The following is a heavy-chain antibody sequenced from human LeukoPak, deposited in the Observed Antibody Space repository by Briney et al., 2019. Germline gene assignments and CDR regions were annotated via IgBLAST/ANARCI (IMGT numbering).Heavy chain of an antibody. D-gene: IGHD1-26*01. Sequence: GGSLRLSCAASGFTFSSYAMNWVRQAPGRGLEWASSISGSGYTTHYADSVQGRFTISRDNSNNTLYLQMNSLRVEDTAVYYCAKGSGSYYLWYFDLWGRGTLVTVSS. CDR1: GFTFSSYA. CDR3: AKGSGSYYLWYFDL. J-gene: IGHJ2*01. CDR2: ISGSGYTT. V-gene: IGHV3-23*01.